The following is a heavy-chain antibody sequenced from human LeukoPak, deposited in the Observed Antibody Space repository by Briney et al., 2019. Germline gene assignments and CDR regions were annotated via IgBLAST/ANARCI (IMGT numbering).Heavy chain of an antibody. V-gene: IGHV3-21*01. D-gene: IGHD6-19*01. CDR2: ISSSSSYI. J-gene: IGHJ4*02. Sequence: GGSLRLSCAASGFIFSSYSMNWVRQAPGKGLEWVSSISSSSSYIYYADSVKGRFTISRDNAKNSLYLQMNSLRAEDTAVYYCARVTGTEVYSSGWDDYWGQGTLVTVSS. CDR1: GFIFSSYS. CDR3: ARVTGTEVYSSGWDDY.